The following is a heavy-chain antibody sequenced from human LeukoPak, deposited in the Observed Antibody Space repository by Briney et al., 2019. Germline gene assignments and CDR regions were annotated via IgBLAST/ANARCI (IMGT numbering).Heavy chain of an antibody. V-gene: IGHV3-30*18. D-gene: IGHD4-17*01. CDR2: ISYDGSNK. J-gene: IGHJ6*02. CDR3: AKTLLRINYYYGMDV. Sequence: GGSLRLSCAASGWTFSSYGMHGVRQAPGKGLEWVAVISYDGSNKYYADSVKGRFTISRDNSKNTLYLQMNSLRAEDTAVYYCAKTLLRINYYYGMDVWGQGTTVTVSS. CDR1: GWTFSSYG.